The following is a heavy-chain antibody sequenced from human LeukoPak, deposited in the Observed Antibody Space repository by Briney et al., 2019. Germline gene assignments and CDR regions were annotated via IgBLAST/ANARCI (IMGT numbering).Heavy chain of an antibody. V-gene: IGHV3-20*01. CDR3: ARVPGSHYYYYMDV. J-gene: IGHJ6*03. Sequence: GGSLRLSCAASGFSFDDFEMSWVRQVPGKGLEHVSGISRSGRATGYGDSVKGRFTISRDNAKNSLYLQMTSLRAEDTALYHCARVPGSHYYYYMDVWGKGTAVTVSS. CDR2: ISRSGRAT. CDR1: GFSFDDFE.